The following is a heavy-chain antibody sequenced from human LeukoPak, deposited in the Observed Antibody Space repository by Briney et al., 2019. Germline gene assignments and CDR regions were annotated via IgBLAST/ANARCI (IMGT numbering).Heavy chain of an antibody. V-gene: IGHV1-18*01. CDR3: AREGHDYGDYTPDY. CDR1: GYTFTDYG. D-gene: IGHD4-17*01. J-gene: IGHJ4*02. CDR2: INTYKGNT. Sequence: ASVKVSCKASGYTFTDYGLSWVRQAPGQGLEWMGWINTYKGNTNYAQRFQGRVTMTSDTSTSTAYMELRSLRSDDTAVYYCAREGHDYGDYTPDYWGQGTLVTVSS.